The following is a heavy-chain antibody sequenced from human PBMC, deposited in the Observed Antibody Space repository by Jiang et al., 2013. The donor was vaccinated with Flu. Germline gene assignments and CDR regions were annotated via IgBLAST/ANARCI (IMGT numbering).Heavy chain of an antibody. CDR2: IIPIFGTA. CDR1: GGTFSTYT. CDR3: ARDGHGYNYWYFDL. J-gene: IGHJ2*01. Sequence: CMTSGGTFSTYTINWVRQASGQGLGWVGGIIPIFGTANYAQSFQGRLAMSADKSTNTAYMELSNLRSEDTAVYYCARDGHGYNYWYFDLWGRGTLVTVSS. V-gene: IGHV1-69*06. D-gene: IGHD5-24*01.